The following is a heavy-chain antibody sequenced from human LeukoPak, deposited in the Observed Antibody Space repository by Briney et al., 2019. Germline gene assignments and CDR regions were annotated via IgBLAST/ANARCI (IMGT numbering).Heavy chain of an antibody. CDR3: ARAPDPHLNYYDRSGVDV. Sequence: GRSLRLSCAASGFTFSSYAMHWVRQAPGKGLEWVAVISYDGSNKYYADSVKGRFTISRDNSKNTLYLQMNSLRAEDTAVYYCARAPDPHLNYYDRSGVDVWGQGTTVTVSS. V-gene: IGHV3-30*14. CDR2: ISYDGSNK. D-gene: IGHD3-22*01. J-gene: IGHJ6*02. CDR1: GFTFSSYA.